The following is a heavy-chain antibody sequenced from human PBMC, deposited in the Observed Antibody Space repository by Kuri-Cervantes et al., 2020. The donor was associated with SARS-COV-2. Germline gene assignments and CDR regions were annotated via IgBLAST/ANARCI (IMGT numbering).Heavy chain of an antibody. Sequence: ASVKVSCKASGYTFTAYYIHWVRQAPGQGLEWMGWINPNTGGTDYPQKFQGRVTMTRDTSISTAYMELSRLRSDDTAVYYRARAPRDCRSTRCYIYSYSYMDGWGKGTTVTVSS. V-gene: IGHV1-2*02. CDR3: ARAPRDCRSTRCYIYSYSYMDG. J-gene: IGHJ6*03. CDR1: GYTFTAYY. CDR2: INPNTGGT. D-gene: IGHD2-2*02.